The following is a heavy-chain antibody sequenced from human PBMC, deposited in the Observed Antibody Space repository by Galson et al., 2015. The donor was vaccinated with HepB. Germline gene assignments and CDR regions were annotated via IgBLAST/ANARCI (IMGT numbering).Heavy chain of an antibody. CDR3: AKLLHYYGSGSLEDGMDV. J-gene: IGHJ6*02. Sequence: SLRLSCAASGFTFSSYAMSWVRQAPGKGLEWVSAISGSGGSTYYADSVKGRFTISRDNSKNTLYLQMNSLRAEDTAVYYCAKLLHYYGSGSLEDGMDVWGQGTTVTVSS. V-gene: IGHV3-23*01. CDR2: ISGSGGST. D-gene: IGHD3-10*01. CDR1: GFTFSSYA.